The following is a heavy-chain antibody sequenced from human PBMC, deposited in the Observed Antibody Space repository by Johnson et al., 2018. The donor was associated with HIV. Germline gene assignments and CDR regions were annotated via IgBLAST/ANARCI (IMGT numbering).Heavy chain of an antibody. Sequence: QVYLVESGGGVVQPGRSLRLSCAASGFTFSSYAMHWVRQAPGKGLEWVAVISYDGSNKYYADSVKGRFTFSRDNSKNTLYLQMNSLRAEDTAVYYCARDLETSGWYQGTFDIWGQGTMVTVSS. J-gene: IGHJ3*02. CDR2: ISYDGSNK. V-gene: IGHV3-30-3*01. D-gene: IGHD6-19*01. CDR1: GFTFSSYA. CDR3: ARDLETSGWYQGTFDI.